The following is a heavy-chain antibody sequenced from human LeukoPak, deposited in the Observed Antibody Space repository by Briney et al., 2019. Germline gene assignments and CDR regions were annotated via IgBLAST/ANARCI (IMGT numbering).Heavy chain of an antibody. CDR3: ARGLYLKHYDYVWGSYRLGY. Sequence: PSETLSLTCAAYGGSFSGYYWSWIRQPPGKGLEWIGEINHNGSTNYNPSPKSRVTISVDTSKNQFSLKLSSVTAADTAVYYCARGLYLKHYDYVWGSYRLGYWGQGTLVTVSS. J-gene: IGHJ4*02. CDR1: GGSFSGYY. V-gene: IGHV4-34*01. D-gene: IGHD3-16*02. CDR2: INHNGST.